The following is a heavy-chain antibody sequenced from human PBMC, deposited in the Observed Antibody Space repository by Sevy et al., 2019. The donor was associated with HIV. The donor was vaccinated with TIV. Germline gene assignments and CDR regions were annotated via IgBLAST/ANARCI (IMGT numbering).Heavy chain of an antibody. CDR3: TTELIAAAALDDFEI. J-gene: IGHJ3*02. CDR1: GFTFSNAW. D-gene: IGHD6-13*01. Sequence: GGSLRLSCAASGFTFSNAWMSWVRQAPGKGLEWVGRIKSKTDGGTTDYAAPVKGRFTISRDDSKNTLYLQMNSLKTEDTAVYYSTTELIAAAALDDFEIWGQGTMVTLSS. V-gene: IGHV3-15*01. CDR2: IKSKTDGGTT.